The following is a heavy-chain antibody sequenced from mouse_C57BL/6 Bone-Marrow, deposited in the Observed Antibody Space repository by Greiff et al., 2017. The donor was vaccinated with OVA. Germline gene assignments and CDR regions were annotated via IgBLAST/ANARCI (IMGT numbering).Heavy chain of an antibody. D-gene: IGHD2-13*01. CDR2: INPYNGGT. CDR1: GYTFTDYY. Sequence: VQLQQSGPVLVKPGASVKMSCKASGYTFTDYYMNWVKQSPGKSLEWIGVINPYNGGTSYNQKFKGKATLTVDKSSSTAYMERNSLTSEYSGVYYCARSRSVTSDYWGQGTTLTVSS. CDR3: ARSRSVTSDY. V-gene: IGHV1-19*01. J-gene: IGHJ2*01.